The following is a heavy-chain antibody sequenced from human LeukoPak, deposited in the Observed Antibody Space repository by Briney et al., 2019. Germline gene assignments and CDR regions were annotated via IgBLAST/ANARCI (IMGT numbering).Heavy chain of an antibody. CDR3: ISRDSGSYYGGAFDI. CDR2: IKSKTDGGTT. J-gene: IGHJ3*02. D-gene: IGHD1-26*01. V-gene: IGHV3-15*01. Sequence: GGSLRLSCAASGFTFSGRWMSWVRQAPGKGLEWVGRIKSKTDGGTTDYAAPVKGRFTISRDDSKNTLYLQMNSLKTEDTAVYYCISRDSGSYYGGAFDIWGQGTMVTVSS. CDR1: GFTFSGRW.